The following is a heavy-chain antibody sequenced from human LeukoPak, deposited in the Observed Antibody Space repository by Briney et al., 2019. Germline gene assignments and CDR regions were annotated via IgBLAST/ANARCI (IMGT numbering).Heavy chain of an antibody. CDR3: ARLSASYCSSTSCRHFDY. Sequence: PSETLSLTCAVSGGSISSSNWWSWVRQPPGKGLEWIGEIYHSGSTNYNPSLKSRVTISVDKSKNQFSLKLSSVTAADTAVYYCARLSASYCSSTSCRHFDYWGQGTLVTVSS. D-gene: IGHD2-2*01. CDR1: GGSISSSNW. CDR2: IYHSGST. J-gene: IGHJ4*02. V-gene: IGHV4-4*02.